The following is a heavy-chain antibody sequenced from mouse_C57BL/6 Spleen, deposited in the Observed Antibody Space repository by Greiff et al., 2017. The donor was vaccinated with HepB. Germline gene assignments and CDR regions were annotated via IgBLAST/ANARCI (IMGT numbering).Heavy chain of an antibody. D-gene: IGHD1-1*01. CDR1: GFSLTSYG. Sequence: QVQLKESGPGLVQPSQSLSITCTVSGFSLTSYGVHWVRQSPGKGLEWLGVIWSGGSTDYNAAFISRLSISKDNSKSQVFFKMNSLQADDTAIYYCARERVLHYYGSSYFDVWGTGTTVTVSS. CDR3: ARERVLHYYGSSYFDV. V-gene: IGHV2-2*01. CDR2: IWSGGST. J-gene: IGHJ1*03.